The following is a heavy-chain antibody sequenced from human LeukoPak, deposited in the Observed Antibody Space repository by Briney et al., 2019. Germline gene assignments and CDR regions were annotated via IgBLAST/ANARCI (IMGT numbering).Heavy chain of an antibody. CDR3: ATDFLAAAGQASS. D-gene: IGHD6-13*01. Sequence: ASVKVSCKASGYTFTSYGISWVRQAPGKGLEWMGGFDPEDGETIYAQKFQGRVTMTEDTSTDTAYMELSSLRSEDTAVYYCATDFLAAAGQASSWGQGTLVTVSS. V-gene: IGHV1-24*01. CDR2: FDPEDGET. CDR1: GYTFTSYG. J-gene: IGHJ5*02.